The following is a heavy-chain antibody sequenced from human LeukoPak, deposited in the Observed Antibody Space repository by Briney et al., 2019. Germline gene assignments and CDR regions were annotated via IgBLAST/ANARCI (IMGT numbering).Heavy chain of an antibody. CDR1: SGSVRSGGED. D-gene: IGHD2-15*01. V-gene: IGHV4-31*03. J-gene: IGHJ4*02. CDR3: ARGVVAATQIDY. Sequence: SQAVSLTNTVRSGSVRSGGEDWGGRRKNKGKGLEWIGYIDYSGSTYYNPSPKSRVTISVDTSKNQFSLKLSSVTAADTAVYYCARGVVAATQIDYWGQGTLVTASS. CDR2: IDYSGST.